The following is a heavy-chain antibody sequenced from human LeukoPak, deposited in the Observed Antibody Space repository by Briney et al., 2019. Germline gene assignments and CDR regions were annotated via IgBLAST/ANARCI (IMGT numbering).Heavy chain of an antibody. CDR2: ISWDSRSA. V-gene: IGHV3-43D*03. D-gene: IGHD2-15*01. CDR1: GFTFDGYA. Sequence: QAGGSLRLSCAASGFTFDGYAMHWVRQSPGKGLQWVSFISWDSRSAYYADSVKGRFTISRDNNKKSVFLQMNSLSAEDTAFYYCARDSQDCSASTCYFDYWGQGTLVTVSA. CDR3: ARDSQDCSASTCYFDY. J-gene: IGHJ4*02.